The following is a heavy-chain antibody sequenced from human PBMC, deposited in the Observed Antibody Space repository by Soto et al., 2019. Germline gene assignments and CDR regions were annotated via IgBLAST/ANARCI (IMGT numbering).Heavy chain of an antibody. D-gene: IGHD2-15*01. Sequence: DVQLLESGGGLVQTAGSLRLSCAASGFTFSSYAMGWVRQGPGKGLEWVAVVSIGGSTHYADSVRGRFTIFRDNSKNTLSLQMNSLTAEDTAVYFCAKRRGAGGHFDYWGQGALVTVSS. CDR2: VSIGGST. J-gene: IGHJ4*02. CDR3: AKRRGAGGHFDY. CDR1: GFTFSSYA. V-gene: IGHV3-23*01.